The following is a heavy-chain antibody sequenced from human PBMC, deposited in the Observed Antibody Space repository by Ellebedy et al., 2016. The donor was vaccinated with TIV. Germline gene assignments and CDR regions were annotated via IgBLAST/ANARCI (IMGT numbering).Heavy chain of an antibody. V-gene: IGHV1-69*13. CDR1: GGIFRSYA. CDR2: IIAIFGTT. Sequence: SVKVSCKASGGIFRSYAISWVRQAPGQGLEWMGGIIAIFGTTNYAQKFQGRVTITADESTSTAYMELSSLRSDDTAVYYCARDSHYYVQYYQNWGQGTLVTVSS. J-gene: IGHJ1*01. D-gene: IGHD3-10*02. CDR3: ARDSHYYVQYYQN.